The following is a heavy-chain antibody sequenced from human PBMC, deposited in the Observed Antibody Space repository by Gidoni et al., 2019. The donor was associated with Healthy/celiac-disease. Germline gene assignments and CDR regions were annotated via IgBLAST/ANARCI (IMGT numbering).Heavy chain of an antibody. V-gene: IGHV4-39*07. CDR3: ARERAQATYYYDSSGYLLDY. CDR1: GGSISSSSYY. D-gene: IGHD3-22*01. Sequence: QLQLQESGPGLVKPSETLSLTCTVSGGSISSSSYYWGWIRQPPGKGLEWIGSIYYSGSTYYNPSLKSRVTISVDTSKNQFSLKLSSVTAADTAVYYCARERAQATYYYDSSGYLLDYWGQGTLVTVSS. J-gene: IGHJ4*02. CDR2: IYYSGST.